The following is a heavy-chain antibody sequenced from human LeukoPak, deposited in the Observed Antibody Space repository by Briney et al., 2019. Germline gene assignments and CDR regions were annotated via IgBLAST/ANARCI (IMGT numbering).Heavy chain of an antibody. CDR1: GYNFINYW. J-gene: IGHJ4*02. D-gene: IGHD4-17*01. CDR2: IYPGDSNV. CDR3: ARQDGDGRYYFDY. V-gene: IGHV5-51*01. Sequence: GESLKISCKGSGYNFINYWIAWVRQVPGKGLEWMGFIYPGDSNVRYSPSFQGQVTISADKSINTAYLQWSSLKASDTAMYYCARQDGDGRYYFDYWGQGTLVTVSS.